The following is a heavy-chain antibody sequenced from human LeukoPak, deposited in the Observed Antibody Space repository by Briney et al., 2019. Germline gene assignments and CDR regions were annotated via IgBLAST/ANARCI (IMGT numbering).Heavy chain of an antibody. CDR3: AKEEWGFGEFPLFMDV. Sequence: GGSLRLSCAASGFTVSSYGMSWVRQAPGKGLEWVSAISGSGGSTYYADSVKGRFTISRDKSKNTLYLQMNSLRAEDTAVYYCAKEEWGFGEFPLFMDVWGKGTTVTVSS. J-gene: IGHJ6*03. CDR2: ISGSGGST. D-gene: IGHD3-10*01. V-gene: IGHV3-23*01. CDR1: GFTVSSYG.